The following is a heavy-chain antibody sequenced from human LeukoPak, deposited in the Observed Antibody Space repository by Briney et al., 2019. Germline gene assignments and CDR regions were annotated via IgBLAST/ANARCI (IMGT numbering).Heavy chain of an antibody. D-gene: IGHD1-26*01. CDR2: ISYDGSNK. CDR1: GGTFSSYA. V-gene: IGHV3-30-3*01. Sequence: SCKASGGTFSSYAMHWVRQAPGKGLEWVAVISYDGSNKYYADSVKGRFTISRDNSKNTLYLQMNSLRAEDTAVYYCARGMGATNSRAYGMDVWGQGTTVTVSS. CDR3: ARGMGATNSRAYGMDV. J-gene: IGHJ6*02.